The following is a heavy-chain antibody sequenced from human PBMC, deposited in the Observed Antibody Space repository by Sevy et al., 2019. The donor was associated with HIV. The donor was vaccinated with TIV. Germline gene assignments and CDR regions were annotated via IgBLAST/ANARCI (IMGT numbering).Heavy chain of an antibody. V-gene: IGHV4-31*03. CDR3: ARGGIVGAVGAYYYMDV. CDR2: IYYSGST. Sequence: SETLSLTCTVSGGSISSGGYYWSWIRQHPGKGLEGIGYIYYSGSTYYNPSPKSRVTISVDTSRNQFSLKLSSVTAADTAVYYCARGGIVGAVGAYYYMDVWGKGTTVTVSS. CDR1: GGSISSGGYY. D-gene: IGHD1-26*01. J-gene: IGHJ6*03.